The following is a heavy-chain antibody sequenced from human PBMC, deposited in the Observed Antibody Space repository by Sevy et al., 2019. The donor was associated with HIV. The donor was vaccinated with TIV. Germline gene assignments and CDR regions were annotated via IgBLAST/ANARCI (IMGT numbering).Heavy chain of an antibody. CDR1: GFTFSSYA. D-gene: IGHD4-17*01. CDR3: VTDRKPYYGGNLGVAFDI. Sequence: GGYLRLSCAASGFTFSSYAMHWVRQAPGKGLEWMAVISYEGSNKYYADSVKGRFTISRDNSKNTLYLQMNSLRAEDTAVYYCVTDRKPYYGGNLGVAFDIWGQGTMVTVSS. V-gene: IGHV3-30-3*01. J-gene: IGHJ3*02. CDR2: ISYEGSNK.